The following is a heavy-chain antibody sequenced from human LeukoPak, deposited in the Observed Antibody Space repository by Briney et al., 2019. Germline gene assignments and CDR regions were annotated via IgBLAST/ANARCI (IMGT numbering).Heavy chain of an antibody. J-gene: IGHJ5*02. V-gene: IGHV3-23*01. D-gene: IGHD2-15*01. CDR2: ISGSGSSS. Sequence: PGGSLRLSCAASGFTFSSYVMSWVRQAPGEGLGWVSTISGSGSSSYYADPLKGRFTISRDNSKNTLYLQMNSLRAEDTAVYYCAKGPVAGTRWFDPWGQGTLVTVSS. CDR1: GFTFSSYV. CDR3: AKGPVAGTRWFDP.